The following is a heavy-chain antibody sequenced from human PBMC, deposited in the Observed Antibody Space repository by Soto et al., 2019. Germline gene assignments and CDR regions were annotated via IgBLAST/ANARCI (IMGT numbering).Heavy chain of an antibody. Sequence: QVQLVQSGAEVKKPGSSVKVSCKASGGTFSSYAISWVRQAPGQGLEWMGGIIPIFGTANYAQKFQGRVTFTAAPSTSTAYMELSSLRSEDTAVYYCARHVPAAVYYSGMDVWGQGTTVTVSS. CDR1: GGTFSSYA. V-gene: IGHV1-69*12. D-gene: IGHD2-2*01. CDR2: IIPIFGTA. CDR3: ARHVPAAVYYSGMDV. J-gene: IGHJ6*02.